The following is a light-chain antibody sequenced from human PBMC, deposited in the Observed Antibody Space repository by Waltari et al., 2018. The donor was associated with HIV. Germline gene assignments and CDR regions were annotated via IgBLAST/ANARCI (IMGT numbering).Light chain of an antibody. V-gene: IGLV2-11*01. CDR3: CSYAGSYTLGV. J-gene: IGLJ2*01. CDR1: SSDVGNYNY. Sequence: QSALTQPRSVSGSPGQSVTISCTGTSSDVGNYNYVSWYQQHPGKAPKFMIYDVSKRPSGVPDRFSVSKSGNTASLTISGLQAEDEADYYCCSYAGSYTLGVFGGGTKVTVL. CDR2: DVS.